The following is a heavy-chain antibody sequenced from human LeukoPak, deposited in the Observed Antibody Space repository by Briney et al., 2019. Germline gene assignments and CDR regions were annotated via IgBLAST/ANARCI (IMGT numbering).Heavy chain of an antibody. CDR2: INPNSGGT. Sequence: ASVKVSCKASGYPFTGYPVHWVRQAPGQGLEWLGWINPNSGGTDFAQKFQGRVTMTIDTSISTAYMDLSSLGYDDTAVYYCARAFDSGYDSNYFDYWGQGTLVTVSS. J-gene: IGHJ4*02. CDR3: ARAFDSGYDSNYFDY. D-gene: IGHD5-12*01. V-gene: IGHV1-2*02. CDR1: GYPFTGYP.